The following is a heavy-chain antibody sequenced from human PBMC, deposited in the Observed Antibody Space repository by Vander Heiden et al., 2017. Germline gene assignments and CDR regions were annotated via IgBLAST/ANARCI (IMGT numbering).Heavy chain of an antibody. CDR3: AKPDIVVVVAATFDY. CDR2: ISGSGGST. V-gene: IGHV3-23*01. CDR1: GFTFTGYA. Sequence: EGQLLESGGGLVQPGGSLRLSCPASGFTFTGYAMSWVRQATGKGLEWVSAISGSGGSTYYADSVKGRFTISRDNSKNTLYLQMNSLRAEDTAVYYCAKPDIVVVVAATFDYWGQGTLVTVSS. J-gene: IGHJ4*02. D-gene: IGHD2-15*01.